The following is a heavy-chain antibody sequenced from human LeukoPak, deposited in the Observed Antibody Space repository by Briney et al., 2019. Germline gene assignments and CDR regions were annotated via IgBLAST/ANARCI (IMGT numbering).Heavy chain of an antibody. CDR2: ISSSGSTI. V-gene: IGHV3-48*03. CDR3: AKASGASYYYYYMDV. Sequence: GGSLRLSCAASGFTFSSYEMNWVRQAPGKGLEWVSYISSSGSTIYYADSVKGRSTISRDNAKNSLYLQMNSLRAEDTALYYCAKASGASYYYYYMDVWGKGTTVTISS. CDR1: GFTFSSYE. D-gene: IGHD1-26*01. J-gene: IGHJ6*03.